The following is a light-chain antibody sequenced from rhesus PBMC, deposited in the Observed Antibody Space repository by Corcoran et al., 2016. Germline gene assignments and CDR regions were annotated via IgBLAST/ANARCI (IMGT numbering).Light chain of an antibody. CDR3: QQYSSSPRT. CDR2: KAS. Sequence: DIQMTQSPSSLSASVGDTVTITCRASQSISSWLAWYQQKPGKAPKLLIYKASTLQSGVPSRFIGSGSGTDVTLNISSRQSEDFATYYCQQYSSSPRTFGQGTKVEIK. J-gene: IGKJ1*01. V-gene: IGKV1-22*01. CDR1: QSISSW.